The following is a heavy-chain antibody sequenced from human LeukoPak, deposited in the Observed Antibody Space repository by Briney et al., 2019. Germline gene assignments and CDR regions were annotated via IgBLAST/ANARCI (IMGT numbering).Heavy chain of an antibody. CDR3: ARDRSGSSWYQMGYSLDY. Sequence: GRSLRLSCAASGFTFSSYVMHWVRQAPGKGLEWVAVIWYDGSNKYYADSVKGRFTISRDNSKNTLYLQMNSLRAEDTAVYYCARDRSGSSWYQMGYSLDYWGQGTLVTVSS. V-gene: IGHV3-33*01. D-gene: IGHD6-13*01. J-gene: IGHJ4*02. CDR2: IWYDGSNK. CDR1: GFTFSSYV.